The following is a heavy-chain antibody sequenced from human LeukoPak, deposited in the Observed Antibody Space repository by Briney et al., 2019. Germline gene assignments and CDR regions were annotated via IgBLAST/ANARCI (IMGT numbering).Heavy chain of an antibody. CDR3: ARGPSTIPFDI. V-gene: IGHV4-34*01. D-gene: IGHD5/OR15-5a*01. Sequence: PSETLSLTCVVYGGSFSGYYWSWIRQPPGKGLEWIGEINHSGSTNYNPSLKSRVTISVDTSKNQFSLKLSSVTAADTAVYYCARGPSTIPFDIWGQGTMVTVSS. CDR1: GGSFSGYY. CDR2: INHSGST. J-gene: IGHJ3*02.